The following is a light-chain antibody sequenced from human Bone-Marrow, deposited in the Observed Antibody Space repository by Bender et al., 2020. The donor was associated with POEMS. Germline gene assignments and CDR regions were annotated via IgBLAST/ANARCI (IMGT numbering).Light chain of an antibody. V-gene: IGLV2-14*01. J-gene: IGLJ2*01. CDR2: DVS. CDR3: SSYTSSNTWV. CDR1: TSDIGGSDH. Sequence: QSALTQSASVSGSPGQSITISCTGTTSDIGGSDHVSWYQQHPGKVPKLIIFDVSTRPSGVSNRFSGSKSGNTASLTISWLQAEDEADYSCSSYTSSNTWVFGGGTKVTVL.